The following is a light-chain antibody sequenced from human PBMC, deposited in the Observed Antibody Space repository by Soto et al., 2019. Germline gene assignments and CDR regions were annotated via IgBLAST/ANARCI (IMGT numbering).Light chain of an antibody. J-gene: IGLJ2*01. CDR1: SSNVGSNS. CDR3: ATWDGSLSGVI. V-gene: IGLV1-47*01. Sequence: QSVLTQPPSASGTPGQRVTIPCSGSSSNVGSNSVYLYQQSPGTAPKLLIYKNDQRPSGVPDRFSGSKSVTSASLAISALRSEDEADYHCATWDGSLSGVIFGGGTQLPVL. CDR2: KND.